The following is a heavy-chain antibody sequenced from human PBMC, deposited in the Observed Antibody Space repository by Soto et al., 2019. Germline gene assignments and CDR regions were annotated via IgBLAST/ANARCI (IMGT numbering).Heavy chain of an antibody. CDR1: GYIFTSYY. D-gene: IGHD3-10*01. CDR3: SRVDPGETSPFDH. CDR2: INPFDGSR. V-gene: IGHV1-46*03. Sequence: QVELVQSGAEVKKPGASVKVSCKASGYIFTSYYLHWVRQAPGQGLEWMGWINPFDGSRMFAQSFQGRVLFTRDTSTSTVYMELSGLRSDDTAVYYCSRVDPGETSPFDHWGQGTLVTVSS. J-gene: IGHJ4*02.